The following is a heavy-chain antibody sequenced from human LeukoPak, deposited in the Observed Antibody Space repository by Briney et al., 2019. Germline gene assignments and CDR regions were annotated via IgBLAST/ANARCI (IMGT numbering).Heavy chain of an antibody. J-gene: IGHJ4*02. V-gene: IGHV1-69*13. D-gene: IGHD4-17*01. CDR3: ASPRGYGDYRLLSY. Sequence: ASVKVSCKAPGGTFSSYAISWVRQAPGQGLEWLGGIIPIFGTANYAQKFQGRVTITADESTSTAYMELSSLRSEDTAVYYCASPRGYGDYRLLSYWGQGTLVTVSS. CDR2: IIPIFGTA. CDR1: GGTFSSYA.